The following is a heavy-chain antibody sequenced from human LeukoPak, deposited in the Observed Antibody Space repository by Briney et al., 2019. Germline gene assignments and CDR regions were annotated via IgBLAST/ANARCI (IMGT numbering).Heavy chain of an antibody. Sequence: PSETLSLTCAVYGGSFSGYYWSWIRQPPGKGLEWIGEINHSGSTNYNPSLKSRVTISVDTSKNQFSLKLSSVTAADTAVYYCARGLYRVVVKRRNAFDIWGQGTMVTVSS. J-gene: IGHJ3*02. D-gene: IGHD2-15*01. CDR3: ARGLYRVVVKRRNAFDI. V-gene: IGHV4-34*01. CDR1: GGSFSGYY. CDR2: INHSGST.